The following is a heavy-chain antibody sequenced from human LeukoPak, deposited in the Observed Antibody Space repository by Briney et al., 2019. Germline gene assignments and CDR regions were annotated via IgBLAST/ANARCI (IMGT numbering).Heavy chain of an antibody. CDR3: AKDRTIIPAATTFYS. J-gene: IGHJ4*02. D-gene: IGHD2-2*01. CDR1: GSTFTSYW. CDR2: IKQDGSGK. V-gene: IGHV3-7*01. Sequence: PGGSLRLSCAASGSTFTSYWMTWVRQAPGKGLEWVANIKQDGSGKYYVDSVKGRFTISRDNAKNSLYLQMNSLRPEDTAVYYCAKDRTIIPAATTFYSWGQGTLVTVSS.